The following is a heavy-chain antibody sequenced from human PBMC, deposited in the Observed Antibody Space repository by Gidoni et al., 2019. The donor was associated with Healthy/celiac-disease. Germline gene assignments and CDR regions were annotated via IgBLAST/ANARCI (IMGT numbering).Heavy chain of an antibody. J-gene: IGHJ3*02. D-gene: IGHD2-2*02. CDR3: ARGEDIVVVPAAIWGAFDI. CDR1: GGSFSGYY. V-gene: IGHV4-34*01. CDR2: INHSGST. Sequence: QVQLQQWGAGLLKPSETLSLTCAVYGGSFSGYYWSWIRQPPGKGLELIGEINHSGSTNYNPSLKSRVTISVDTSKNQFSLKLSSVTAADTAVYYCARGEDIVVVPAAIWGAFDIWGQGTMVTVSS.